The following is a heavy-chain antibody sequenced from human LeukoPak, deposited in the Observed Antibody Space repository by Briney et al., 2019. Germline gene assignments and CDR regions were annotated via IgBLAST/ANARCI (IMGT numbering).Heavy chain of an antibody. CDR2: MNPNSGNT. CDR1: VYTFTSYD. J-gene: IGHJ4*02. Sequence: ASVKVSCKASVYTFTSYDINWVRQATGQGLEWVGWMNPNSGNTGSAQKFQGRVSMTRDTSISTACMELSSLRSEDTAIYYCARAAGDLDYWGQGTLVTVSS. V-gene: IGHV1-8*01. CDR3: ARAAGDLDY.